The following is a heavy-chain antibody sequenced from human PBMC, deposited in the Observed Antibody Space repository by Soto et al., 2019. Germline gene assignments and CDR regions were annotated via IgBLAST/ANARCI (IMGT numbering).Heavy chain of an antibody. Sequence: PWELLKISCGGSWYNFTTLGIGRWIGWVRQTPDKGLEWVGIIYPGDSDTRYSPSFQGHVTISADKSTSTAYLQWSSLKASDTAMYYRVRAPTQQLLPPAYFDFWGQGTQVTVSS. V-gene: IGHV5-51*01. CDR3: VRAPTQQLLPPAYFDF. J-gene: IGHJ4*02. CDR1: WYNFTTLGIGRW. D-gene: IGHD2-15*01. CDR2: IYPGDSDT.